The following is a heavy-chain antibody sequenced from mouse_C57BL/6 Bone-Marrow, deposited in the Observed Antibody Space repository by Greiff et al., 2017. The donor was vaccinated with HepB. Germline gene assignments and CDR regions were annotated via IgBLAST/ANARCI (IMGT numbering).Heavy chain of an antibody. J-gene: IGHJ3*01. CDR1: EYEFPSHD. CDR2: INSDGGST. D-gene: IGHD1-2*01. V-gene: IGHV5-2*03. Sequence: EVMLVESGGGLVQPGESLKLSCESNEYEFPSHDMSWVRKTPEKRLELVAAINSDGGSTYYPDTMGRRFIISRDNTKKTLYLQMSSLRSEDTALYYCARQVLRRAWFAYWGQGTLVTVSA. CDR3: ARQVLRRAWFAY.